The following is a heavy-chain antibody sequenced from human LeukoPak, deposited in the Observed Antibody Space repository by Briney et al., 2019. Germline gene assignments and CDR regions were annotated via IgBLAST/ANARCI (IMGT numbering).Heavy chain of an antibody. Sequence: GGSLRLSCAAPGFTFSSYNMSWDRQAPGKGLEWVANIKQDGSEKYYVDSVKGRFTISRDNAKNSLYLQMNSLRAEDTAVYYCARDLRGSYWGQGTLVTVSS. CDR3: ARDLRGSY. D-gene: IGHD5-12*01. V-gene: IGHV3-7*01. CDR2: IKQDGSEK. J-gene: IGHJ4*02. CDR1: GFTFSSYN.